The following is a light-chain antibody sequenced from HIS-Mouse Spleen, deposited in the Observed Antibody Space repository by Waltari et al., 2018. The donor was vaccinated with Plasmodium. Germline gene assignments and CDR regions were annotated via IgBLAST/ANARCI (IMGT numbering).Light chain of an antibody. J-gene: IGKJ3*01. CDR3: QQYNNWTLFT. V-gene: IGKV3-15*01. CDR1: QSVSSN. Sequence: EIVMTQSPATLSVSPGERATLSCRASQSVSSNLAWYQQKPGQAPRLLSYGASTRATGIPARFSGSGSGTELTLTISSMQSEDFAVYYCQQYNNWTLFTFGPGTKVDIK. CDR2: GAS.